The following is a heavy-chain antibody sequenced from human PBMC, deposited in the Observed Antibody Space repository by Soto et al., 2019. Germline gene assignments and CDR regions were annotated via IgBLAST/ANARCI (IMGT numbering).Heavy chain of an antibody. CDR2: INHSGST. CDR3: ARDTRDGYNSGGYGMDV. D-gene: IGHD5-12*01. Sequence: SETLSLTCAVYGGSFSGYYWSWIRQPPGKGLEWIGEINHSGSTNYNPSLKSRVTISVDTSKNQFSLKLSSVTAADTAVYYCARDTRDGYNSGGYGMDVWGQGTTVTVSS. J-gene: IGHJ6*02. CDR1: GGSFSGYY. V-gene: IGHV4-34*01.